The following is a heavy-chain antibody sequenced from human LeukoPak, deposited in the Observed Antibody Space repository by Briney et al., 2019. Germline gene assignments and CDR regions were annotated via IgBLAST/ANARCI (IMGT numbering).Heavy chain of an antibody. V-gene: IGHV4-38-2*02. J-gene: IGHJ3*02. CDR2: IYHSGST. CDR3: ARDKRYSWFYSSGWHDDAFDI. D-gene: IGHD6-19*01. Sequence: SETLSLTCAVSGYSISSGYYWGWIRQPPGKGLEWIGSIYHSGSTYYNPSLKSRVTISVDTSKNQFSLKLSSVTAADTAVYYCARDKRYSWFYSSGWHDDAFDIWGQGTMVTVSS. CDR1: GYSISSGYY.